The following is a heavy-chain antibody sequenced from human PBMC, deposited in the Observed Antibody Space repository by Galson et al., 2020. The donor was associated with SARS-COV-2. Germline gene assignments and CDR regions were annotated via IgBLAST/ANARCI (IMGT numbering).Heavy chain of an antibody. Sequence: SETLSLTCTVSGDSVNSGFYYWAWIRQPPGKGLEWIGSVHYSGSTYNNPSLRSRVIISIATSKHEISLILTSVTAAGTAVYYCARDSLSTSTVVKGPAYWRQRPLVAVPS. CDR1: GDSVNSGFYY. CDR2: VHYSGST. CDR3: ARDSLSTSTVVKGPAY. J-gene: IGHJ4*02. V-gene: IGHV4-39*07. D-gene: IGHD3-22*01.